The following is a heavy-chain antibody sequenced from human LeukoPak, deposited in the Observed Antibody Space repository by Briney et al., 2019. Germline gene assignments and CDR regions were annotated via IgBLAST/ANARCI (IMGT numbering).Heavy chain of an antibody. CDR1: GVSLSSTSYY. V-gene: IGHV4-39*07. J-gene: IGHJ4*02. CDR3: ARIGVRSVIIFGVFDY. CDR2: LTYSGTT. Sequence: SETLSLTCSVSGVSLSSTSYYLGWIRRPPGKGLEWIGSLTYSGTTFYTPSRESPVSISADTSKNQFSLMLSSVAATDTAGYYCARIGVRSVIIFGVFDYWGQGIRGTVSS. D-gene: IGHD3-10*01.